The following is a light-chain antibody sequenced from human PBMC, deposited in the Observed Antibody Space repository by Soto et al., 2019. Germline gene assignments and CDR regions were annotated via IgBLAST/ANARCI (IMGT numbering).Light chain of an antibody. J-gene: IGKJ4*01. CDR2: DAS. CDR3: QQTYSTPLT. Sequence: DIQMTQSPSSLSASVGDRVTITCRASQYIYNYLSWYQQKPGKAPKLLIYDASSLQSGVPPRFSGSGSGTDFTLSINSLQAEDFAAYYCQQTYSTPLTCGGGTKVEIK. V-gene: IGKV1-39*01. CDR1: QYIYNY.